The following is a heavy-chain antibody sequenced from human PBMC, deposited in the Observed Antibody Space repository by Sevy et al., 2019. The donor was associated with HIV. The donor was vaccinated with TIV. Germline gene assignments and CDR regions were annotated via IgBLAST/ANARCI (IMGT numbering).Heavy chain of an antibody. CDR1: GGTFSSYA. J-gene: IGHJ6*02. CDR3: ARDLGIAALPPYYYGMDV. CDR2: IIPMFGIT. Sequence: ASVKVSCKTSGGTFSSYAINWVRQASGQRLEWMGGIIPMFGITNYAQEFQGRVTITADKSTSTSYMELSSLRSEDTAVYYCARDLGIAALPPYYYGMDVWGQGTTVTVSS. D-gene: IGHD6-13*01. V-gene: IGHV1-69*10.